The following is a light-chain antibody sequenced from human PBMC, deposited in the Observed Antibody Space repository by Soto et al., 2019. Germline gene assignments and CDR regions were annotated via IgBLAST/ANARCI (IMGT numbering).Light chain of an antibody. V-gene: IGKV3-15*01. J-gene: IGKJ3*01. CDR1: QSVTSN. CDR2: GAS. CDR3: QQYNNWPSFT. Sequence: EILMTQSPATLSVSPGERATLSCRASQSVTSNLAWYQQKPGQAPRLLIYGASTRATGIPARFSGSGSGTEFTLTISSLQSADFAVYYCQQYNNWPSFTFGPGTKVDIK.